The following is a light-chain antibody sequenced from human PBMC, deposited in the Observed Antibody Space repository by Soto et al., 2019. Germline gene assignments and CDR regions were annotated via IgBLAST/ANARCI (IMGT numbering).Light chain of an antibody. CDR1: SSDVGGNDY. J-gene: IGLJ3*02. V-gene: IGLV2-8*01. CDR2: EVN. CDR3: CSYGFAGSDYLV. Sequence: QSALTQPPSASGSPGQSVTIPCTGASSDVGGNDYVSWYQHHPGKVPKLMIFEVNKRPSGVPHRFSGSKSGNTASLTVSGLQAEDEADYYCCSYGFAGSDYLVFGGGTKLTVL.